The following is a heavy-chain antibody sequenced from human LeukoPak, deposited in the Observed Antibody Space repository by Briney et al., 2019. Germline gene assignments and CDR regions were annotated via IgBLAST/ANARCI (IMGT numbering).Heavy chain of an antibody. D-gene: IGHD2-2*02. CDR3: ARGDRPREIPTRIRKKNASDI. V-gene: IGHV4-34*01. Sequence: KTSETLSLTCGVYDRSFSSYYWSWIRQPPGKGLEWIGAINHSGSTNYNPSLKSQLTISVNTSKNQFSLKLSSWTAADTAVYYCARGDRPREIPTRIRKKNASDIWGQGTMLTLSS. J-gene: IGHJ3*02. CDR2: INHSGST. CDR1: DRSFSSYY.